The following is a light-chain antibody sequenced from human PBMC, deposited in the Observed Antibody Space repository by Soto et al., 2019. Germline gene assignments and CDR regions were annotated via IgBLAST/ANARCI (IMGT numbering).Light chain of an antibody. CDR3: LQYNNFYWA. CDR1: FGIRGW. J-gene: IGKJ1*01. V-gene: IGKV1-5*03. CDR2: QAS. Sequence: DIQMTQSPATLSASVGDRVTISCRASFGIRGWLAWYQQKPGKAPKVLIYQASTLASGVPSRFSGSGSETDFILTISSLQPDDVGTYYCLQYNNFYWAFGQGTEVAVK.